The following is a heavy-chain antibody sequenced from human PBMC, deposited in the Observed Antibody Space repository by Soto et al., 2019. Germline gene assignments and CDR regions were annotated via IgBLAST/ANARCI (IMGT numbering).Heavy chain of an antibody. J-gene: IGHJ6*02. Sequence: SGPTLVNPTQTLTLTCTVSGFSLSGTGMRVTWIRQPPGKALEWLARIDWEDTKLYSTSLKTRLTISKDTSKNQVVLTMTNMDPADTATYYCARAFYGMDVWGQGTSVTVSS. CDR3: ARAFYGMDV. CDR1: GFSLSGTGMR. CDR2: IDWEDTK. V-gene: IGHV2-70*04.